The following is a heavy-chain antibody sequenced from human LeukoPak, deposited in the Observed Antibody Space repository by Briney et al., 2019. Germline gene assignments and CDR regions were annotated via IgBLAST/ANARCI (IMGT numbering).Heavy chain of an antibody. Sequence: GGSLRLSCAASGFTFSSYAMSWVRQAPGRGLEWVSAISGSSGLTYYADSVKGRFTISRDNSKNTLFLQMNSLRAEDTAVYYCARRGESASYGDYRFDCWGQGTLVTVSS. CDR3: ARRGESASYGDYRFDC. J-gene: IGHJ4*02. V-gene: IGHV3-23*01. D-gene: IGHD4-17*01. CDR2: ISGSSGLT. CDR1: GFTFSSYA.